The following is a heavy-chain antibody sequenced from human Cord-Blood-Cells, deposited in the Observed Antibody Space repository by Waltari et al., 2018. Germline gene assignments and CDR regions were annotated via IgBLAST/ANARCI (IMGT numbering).Heavy chain of an antibody. Sequence: EVQLVESGGGLVKPGWSLRLSCAASGFTFSSYSLNWVRRAPGKGLGWVSSISSSSSYIYYADSVKGRFTISRDNAKNSLYLQMNSLRAEDTAVYYCARDSSSSWYYYYYGMDVWGQGTTVTVSS. CDR2: ISSSSSYI. J-gene: IGHJ6*02. D-gene: IGHD6-13*01. CDR3: ARDSSSSWYYYYYGMDV. V-gene: IGHV3-21*01. CDR1: GFTFSSYS.